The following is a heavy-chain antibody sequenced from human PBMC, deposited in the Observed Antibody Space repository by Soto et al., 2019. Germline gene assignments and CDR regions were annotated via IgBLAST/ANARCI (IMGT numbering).Heavy chain of an antibody. CDR1: GGSISSRNW. D-gene: IGHD1-7*01. CDR2: ISHGGTT. Sequence: SETLSLTCAVSGGSISSRNWWNWVRQSPGKGLEWIGEISHGGTTNYNPSLKSRVTISVDMSRMQFSLMLTSVTAADTAFYYCASLGTSVTSIDFWGQGTLVTVSS. J-gene: IGHJ4*02. CDR3: ASLGTSVTSIDF. V-gene: IGHV4-4*02.